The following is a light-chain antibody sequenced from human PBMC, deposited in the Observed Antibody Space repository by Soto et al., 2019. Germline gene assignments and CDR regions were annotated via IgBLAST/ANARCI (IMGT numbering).Light chain of an antibody. CDR1: SSNIGKNY. CDR3: GTWASGLNAGV. CDR2: EDH. V-gene: IGLV1-51*02. Sequence: QSALTQSPSVSAAPGQKVTISCSGGSSNIGKNYVSWYQHLPGTAPKLLIYEDHKRPSGLPDRFSGSKSATSATLGITGLQTGDEADYYCGTWASGLNAGVFGGGTKLTVL. J-gene: IGLJ2*01.